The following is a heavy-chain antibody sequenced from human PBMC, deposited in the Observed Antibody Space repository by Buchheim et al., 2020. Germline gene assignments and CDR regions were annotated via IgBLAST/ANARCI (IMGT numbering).Heavy chain of an antibody. CDR3: AAIVLMVYAQIDY. CDR1: GGSISSSSYY. V-gene: IGHV4-39*07. D-gene: IGHD2-8*01. CDR2: IYYSGST. J-gene: IGHJ4*02. Sequence: QLQLQESGPGLVKPSETLSLTCTVSGGSISSSSYYWGWIRQPPGKGLEWIGSIYYSGSTYYNPSLKSRVTISVDTSKNQFSLRLSSVTAADTAVYYWAAIVLMVYAQIDYWGKGTLVTVSS.